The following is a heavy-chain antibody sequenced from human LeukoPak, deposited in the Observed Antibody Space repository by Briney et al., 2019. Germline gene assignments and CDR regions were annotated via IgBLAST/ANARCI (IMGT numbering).Heavy chain of an antibody. CDR1: GFTLSNYG. CDR2: ISDSGGRT. Sequence: PGGSLRLSCAVSGFTLSNYGMSWVRQAPGKGLEWVAGISDSGGRTNYADSVKGRFSISRDNPKNTLYLQMNSLRAEDTAVYAKRGVVIRVILVGFHKEAYYFDSWGQGALVTVSS. J-gene: IGHJ4*02. D-gene: IGHD3-22*01. V-gene: IGHV3-23*01. CDR3: RGVVIRVILVGFHKEAYYFDS.